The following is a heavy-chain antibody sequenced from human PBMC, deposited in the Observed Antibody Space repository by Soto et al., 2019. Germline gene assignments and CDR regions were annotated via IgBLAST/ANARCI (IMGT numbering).Heavy chain of an antibody. J-gene: IGHJ4*02. V-gene: IGHV4-34*01. CDR2: INHSGST. D-gene: IGHD5-12*01. CDR1: GGSFSGYY. Sequence: QVQLQQWGAGLLKPSETLSLTCAVYGGSFSGYYWSWIRQPPGKGLEWIGEINHSGSTNYNPSLKSRVTISVDTSKNQFSLKLNSVTAADTAVHYCARGKWLRFSFDSWGQGTLVTVSS. CDR3: ARGKWLRFSFDS.